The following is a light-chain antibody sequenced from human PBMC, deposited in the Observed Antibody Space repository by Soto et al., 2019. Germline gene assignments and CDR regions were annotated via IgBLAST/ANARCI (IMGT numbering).Light chain of an antibody. V-gene: IGKV1-9*01. CDR3: QYLNSFPLT. Sequence: DIQLTQSQSFLSASVGDRVTITCRASQDINSNLAWYQQKLGKAPKLLIYMASTLQTGVPSRFSGSGSGTEFPLTISSLQPEDFATYYCQYLNSFPLTFGGGTKGEI. CDR1: QDINSN. CDR2: MAS. J-gene: IGKJ4*01.